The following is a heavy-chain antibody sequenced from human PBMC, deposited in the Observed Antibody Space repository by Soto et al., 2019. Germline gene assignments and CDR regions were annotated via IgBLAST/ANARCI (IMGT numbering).Heavy chain of an antibody. D-gene: IGHD4-17*01. CDR1: GFTFSSYG. CDR2: ISYDGSNK. CDR3: AKDRGGDHGDLHEYYFDY. V-gene: IGHV3-30*18. J-gene: IGHJ4*02. Sequence: SLRLSCAASGFTFSSYGMHWVRQAPGKGLEWVAVISYDGSNKYYADSVKGRFTISRDNSKNTLYLQMNSLRAEDTAVYYCAKDRGGDHGDLHEYYFDYWGQGTLVTVSS.